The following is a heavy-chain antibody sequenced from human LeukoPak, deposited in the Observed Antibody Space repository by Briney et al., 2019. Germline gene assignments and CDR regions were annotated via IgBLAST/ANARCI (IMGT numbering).Heavy chain of an antibody. Sequence: GASVKVSCKVSGYTLTDLAMHWVRQAPGQGLEWMGGFDPEAGERIYAQKFQGRVTMTEDTSTDTADMELSSLGSDDTAVYFCATASRGHDYVWGSFYGLDVWGKGTTVTVSS. CDR2: FDPEAGER. D-gene: IGHD3-16*01. CDR3: ATASRGHDYVWGSFYGLDV. V-gene: IGHV1-24*01. CDR1: GYTLTDLA. J-gene: IGHJ6*04.